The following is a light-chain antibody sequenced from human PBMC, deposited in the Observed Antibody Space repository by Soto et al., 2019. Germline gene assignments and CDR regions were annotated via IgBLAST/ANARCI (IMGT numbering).Light chain of an antibody. CDR3: QQYDNYPLT. CDR2: DAS. CDR1: QDINKN. Sequence: DIQMTQSPSSLSASVVDRVTITCQASQDINKNLIWYQQKPGKAPKLLIYDASDLETGVPSRFSGSASGTEFTLTISSLQPDDFATYYCQQYDNYPLTFGGGTKVDIK. J-gene: IGKJ4*01. V-gene: IGKV1-33*01.